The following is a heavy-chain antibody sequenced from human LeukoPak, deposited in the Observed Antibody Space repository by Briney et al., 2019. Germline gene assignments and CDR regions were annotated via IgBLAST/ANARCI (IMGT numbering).Heavy chain of an antibody. D-gene: IGHD3-3*01. Sequence: GGSLRLSCVASGFIFSDYDMHWVRQAPGKGLEWVTSMRNDGSQIYYADSVKGRFTTSRDNSKNTLYLKIDSLRVEDTAVYYCAKDIGRRIFGVAYDAFHIWGQGTMVTVSS. CDR3: AKDIGRRIFGVAYDAFHI. CDR2: MRNDGSQI. V-gene: IGHV3-30*02. J-gene: IGHJ3*02. CDR1: GFIFSDYD.